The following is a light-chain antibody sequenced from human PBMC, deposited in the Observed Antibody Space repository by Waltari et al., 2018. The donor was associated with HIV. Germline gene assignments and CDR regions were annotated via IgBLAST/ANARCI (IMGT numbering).Light chain of an antibody. CDR2: QDS. V-gene: IGLV3-1*01. J-gene: IGLJ1*01. Sequence: SYELTQPPSASVSPGQTASITCSGDKLEKKYVCWYQQKPGQSPVMVIYQDSKRPSGIPERFSGSNSGNTATLTIIGTQAMDEADYYGCSCPRSGIRYVFGTGTKVTVL. CDR3: CSCPRSGIRYV. CDR1: KLEKKY.